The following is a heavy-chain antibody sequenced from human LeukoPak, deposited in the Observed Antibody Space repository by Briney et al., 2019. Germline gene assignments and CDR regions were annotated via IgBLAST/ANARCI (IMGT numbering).Heavy chain of an antibody. Sequence: GRSLRLSCAASGFTFSSYAMHWVRQAPGKGLEWVAVISYDGSNKYYADSVKGRFTISRDNSKNTLCLQMNSLRAEDTAVYYCARDLGAWYSGSYYYYYGMDVWGQGTTVTVSS. CDR3: ARDLGAWYSGSYYYYYGMDV. D-gene: IGHD1-26*01. V-gene: IGHV3-30*04. CDR2: ISYDGSNK. CDR1: GFTFSSYA. J-gene: IGHJ6*02.